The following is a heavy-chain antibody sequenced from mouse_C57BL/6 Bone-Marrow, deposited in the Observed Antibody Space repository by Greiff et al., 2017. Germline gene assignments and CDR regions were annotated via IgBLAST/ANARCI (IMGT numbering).Heavy chain of an antibody. J-gene: IGHJ2*01. V-gene: IGHV5-17*01. CDR1: GFTFSDYG. CDR2: ISSGSSTI. CDR3: ALPTGY. Sequence: DVKLQESGGGLVKPGGSLKLSCAASGFTFSDYGMHWVRQAPEKGLEWVAYISSGSSTIYYADTVKGRFTISRDNAKNTLYLQMTSLRSEDTAMYYCALPTGYWGQGTTLTVSS.